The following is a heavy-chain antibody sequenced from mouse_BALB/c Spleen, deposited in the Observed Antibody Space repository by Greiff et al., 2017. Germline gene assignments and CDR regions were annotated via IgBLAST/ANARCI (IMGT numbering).Heavy chain of an antibody. J-gene: IGHJ1*01. CDR3: ARDYYGSRGGYWYFDV. D-gene: IGHD1-1*01. V-gene: IGHV1-67*01. CDR1: GYTFTDYA. Sequence: QVQLKQSGPELVRPGVSVKISCKGSGYTFTDYAMHWVKQSHAKSLEWIGVISTYYGNTNYNQKFKGKATMTVDKSSSTAYMELARLTSEDSAIYYGARDYYGSRGGYWYFDVWGAGTTVTVSA. CDR2: ISTYYGNT.